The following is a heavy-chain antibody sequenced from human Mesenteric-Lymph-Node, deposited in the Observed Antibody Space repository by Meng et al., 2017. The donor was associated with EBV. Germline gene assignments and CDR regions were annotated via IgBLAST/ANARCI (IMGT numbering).Heavy chain of an antibody. D-gene: IGHD2-8*02. CDR1: GYTFSSYY. CDR2: INPSSGST. Sequence: VQLVESGAEVKKPGASLKISCKASGYTFSSYYMHWVRQAPGQGLEWMGIINPSSGSTTYAQKFLGRVTMTRDTSTSTVYMELSSLRSEDTAVYYCARRRYCSGGVCYTLDYWGQGTLVTVSS. CDR3: ARRRYCSGGVCYTLDY. J-gene: IGHJ4*02. V-gene: IGHV1-46*01.